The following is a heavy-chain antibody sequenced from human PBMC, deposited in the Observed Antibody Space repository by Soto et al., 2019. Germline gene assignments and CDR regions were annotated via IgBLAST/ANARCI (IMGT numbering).Heavy chain of an antibody. D-gene: IGHD1-26*01. J-gene: IGHJ4*02. CDR1: GGTSTIYT. CDR2: IVPMLRIT. V-gene: IGHV1-69*08. Sequence: QVQLVQSGAEVKKPGSSLRVSCETSGGTSTIYTITWVRQARGQGLQWMGRIVPMLRITNYTPDFQGRLTMTADPPTGPAHMELSSLTSEDTAVYYCATEKYGAGRVGVFDWGQGPLVSVSS. CDR3: ATEKYGAGRVGVFD.